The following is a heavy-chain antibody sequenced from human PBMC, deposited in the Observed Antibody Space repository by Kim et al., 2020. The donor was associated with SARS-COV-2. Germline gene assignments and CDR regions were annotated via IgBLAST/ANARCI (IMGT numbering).Heavy chain of an antibody. D-gene: IGHD3-3*01. CDR2: IYPGDSDT. J-gene: IGHJ4*02. V-gene: IGHV5-51*01. CDR1: GYSFTSYW. CDR3: ARLSRRRSSEWDYFDY. Sequence: GESLKISCKGSGYSFTSYWIGWVRQMPGKGLEWMGIIYPGDSDTRYSPSFQGQVTISADKSISTAYLQWSSLKASDTAMYYCARLSRRRSSEWDYFDYWGQGTLVTVSS.